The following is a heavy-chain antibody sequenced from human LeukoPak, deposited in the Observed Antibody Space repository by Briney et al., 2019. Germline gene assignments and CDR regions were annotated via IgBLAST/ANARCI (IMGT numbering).Heavy chain of an antibody. J-gene: IGHJ6*02. Sequence: GGSLRLSCAASGFTFSDYYMSWIRQAPGKGREWGSYISSSSSYTNYADSVKGRFTISRDNAKNSLYLQMNSLRAEDTAVYYCARAYSGSALYYYGMDVWGQGTTVTVSS. CDR1: GFTFSDYY. CDR3: ARAYSGSALYYYGMDV. D-gene: IGHD1-26*01. V-gene: IGHV3-11*05. CDR2: ISSSSSYT.